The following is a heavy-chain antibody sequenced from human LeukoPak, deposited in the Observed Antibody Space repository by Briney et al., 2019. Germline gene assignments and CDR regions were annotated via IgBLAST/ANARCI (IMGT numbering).Heavy chain of an antibody. Sequence: PGGSLRLSCAASGFTFSIYAMHWVRQAPGKGLEWVAVMSYDGSNKYYADSVKGRFTISRDNSKNTLYLQINSLRAEDTAVYFCARGVQCIQLWFDAWGQGTLVTVAS. CDR3: ARGVQCIQLWFDA. J-gene: IGHJ5*02. V-gene: IGHV3-30-3*01. CDR2: MSYDGSNK. CDR1: GFTFSIYA. D-gene: IGHD5-18*01.